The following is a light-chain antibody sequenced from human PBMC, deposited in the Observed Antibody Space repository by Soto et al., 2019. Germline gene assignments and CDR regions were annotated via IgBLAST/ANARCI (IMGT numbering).Light chain of an antibody. J-gene: IGKJ5*01. CDR3: HQYDNWPYT. Sequence: ETVVTQSPATLSVSPGEGATLSCRASQSISINLAWFQLKPDQAPRLLIYGAFTRATGIPARFTGTGSGTEFTLTISSLQSEDFAVYYCHQYDNWPYTFGQGTRLEIK. CDR1: QSISIN. V-gene: IGKV3-15*01. CDR2: GAF.